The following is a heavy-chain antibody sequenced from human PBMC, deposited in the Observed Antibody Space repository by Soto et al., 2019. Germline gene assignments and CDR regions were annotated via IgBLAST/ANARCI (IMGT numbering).Heavy chain of an antibody. D-gene: IGHD3-10*01. J-gene: IGHJ4*02. Sequence: EVQLSGSGGGLVQPGGSLRLSCAASGFTFSSYAMSWVRQAPGKGLGWSSAISGSSTSTYYTDSVKGRFTISRDNSKNTLYLQMNSRRAEDTAVYYCAKDPSSGFAMENYFDYWGQGTLVTVSS. CDR2: ISGSSTST. CDR1: GFTFSSYA. V-gene: IGHV3-23*01. CDR3: AKDPSSGFAMENYFDY.